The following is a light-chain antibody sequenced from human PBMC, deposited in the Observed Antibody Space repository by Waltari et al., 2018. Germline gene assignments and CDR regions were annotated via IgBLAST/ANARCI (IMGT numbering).Light chain of an antibody. J-gene: IGKJ2*03. CDR3: QHYYDKPYS. Sequence: IQMTQSPSALSASVGDRVTISCRASQNIYSNLAWYQQKPGKAPKLLIYAASSLQSGIPSRFSGSGSETDFTLTISSLQPEDSAVYYCQHYYDKPYSFGQGTKVEIK. V-gene: IGKV1-6*01. CDR1: QNIYSN. CDR2: AAS.